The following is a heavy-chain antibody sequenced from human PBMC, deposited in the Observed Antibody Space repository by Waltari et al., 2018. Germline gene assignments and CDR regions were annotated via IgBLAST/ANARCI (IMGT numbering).Heavy chain of an antibody. D-gene: IGHD3-9*01. CDR2: IYYSGST. CDR1: GGSISSRSYY. Sequence: QLQLQESGPGLVKPSETLSLTCPVSGGSISSRSYYWGWIRQPPGKGLEWIGSIYYSGSTYYNPSLKSRVTISVDTSKNQFSLKLSSVTAADTAVYYCARLPDILTGSGRDAFDIWGQGTMVTVSS. CDR3: ARLPDILTGSGRDAFDI. J-gene: IGHJ3*02. V-gene: IGHV4-39*01.